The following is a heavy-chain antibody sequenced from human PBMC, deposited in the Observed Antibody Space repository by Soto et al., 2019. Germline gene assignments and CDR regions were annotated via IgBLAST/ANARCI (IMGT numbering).Heavy chain of an antibody. V-gene: IGHV3-64*04. CDR2: ISSNGGST. CDR3: ARDRGSWDDGGAFFDY. CDR1: GFTFSSYA. Sequence: GGSLILSCSASGFTFSSYAMHWVRQAPGKGLEYVSAISSNGGSTYYADSVRGRFTISRDSSKNTLYLQMNSLRAEDTAVYHCARDRGSWDDGGAFFDYWGQEILVTVSS. J-gene: IGHJ4*02. D-gene: IGHD2-15*01.